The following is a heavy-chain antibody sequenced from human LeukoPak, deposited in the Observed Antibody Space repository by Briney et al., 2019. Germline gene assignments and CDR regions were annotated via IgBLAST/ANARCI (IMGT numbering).Heavy chain of an antibody. CDR1: GGSFSGYY. J-gene: IGHJ4*02. CDR3: ASQTYYYDSSGYPLYYFDY. D-gene: IGHD3-22*01. CDR2: INHSGST. V-gene: IGHV4-34*01. Sequence: NPSETLSLTCAVYGGSFSGYYWSWIRQPPGKGLEWIGEINHSGSTNYNPSLKSRVTISVDTSKNQFSLKLSSVTAADTAVYYCASQTYYYDSSGYPLYYFDYWGQGTLVTVSS.